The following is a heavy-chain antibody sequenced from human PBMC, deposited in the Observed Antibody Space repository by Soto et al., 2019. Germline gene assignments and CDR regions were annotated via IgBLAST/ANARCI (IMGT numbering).Heavy chain of an antibody. V-gene: IGHV3-23*01. D-gene: IGHD3-10*01. CDR3: ANPPIWLSEHVNY. CDR2: IRGGQGAT. CDR1: GLTLSNYA. Sequence: EVQLLESGGGLVQPGGSLRLSCVASGLTLSNYAMTWVRQAPGKGLEWVSAIRGGQGATFYTDSVRGRFTISRDDSKNTLSLQMNSLRAEDTAVYYCANPPIWLSEHVNYWGQGTLVTVSS. J-gene: IGHJ4*02.